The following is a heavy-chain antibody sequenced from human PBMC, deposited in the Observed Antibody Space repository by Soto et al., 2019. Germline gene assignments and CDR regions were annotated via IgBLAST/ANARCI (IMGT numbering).Heavy chain of an antibody. CDR3: ARYKVSGAAAFGVRSDY. CDR1: GFTFSSYW. D-gene: IGHD6-13*01. V-gene: IGHV3-7*01. Sequence: GGSLRLSCAASGFTFSSYWMSWVRQAPGQGLEWVANIKEDGSDKYYVDSVKGRFSISKDNAKNSLYLQMDSLRVEDTAIYYCARYKVSGAAAFGVRSDYWGQGTLVTVSS. J-gene: IGHJ4*02. CDR2: IKEDGSDK.